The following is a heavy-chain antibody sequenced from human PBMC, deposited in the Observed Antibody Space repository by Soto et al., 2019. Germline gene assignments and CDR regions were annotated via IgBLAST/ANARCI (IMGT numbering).Heavy chain of an antibody. V-gene: IGHV3-21*01. J-gene: IGHJ4*02. D-gene: IGHD1-26*01. CDR1: GFTFNAYS. CDR3: GRXXSXXVDSVSNCVXX. Sequence: EVRLVESGGSLVKPGGSLXLSXAASGFTFNAYSMIWVRQAPGKGLEWVASISSTSTYIDYADSVKGRFTXSRDXXKXXXXXXXXXXXXXDXXVYXXGRXXSXXVDSVSNCVXXWGQ. CDR2: ISSTSTYI.